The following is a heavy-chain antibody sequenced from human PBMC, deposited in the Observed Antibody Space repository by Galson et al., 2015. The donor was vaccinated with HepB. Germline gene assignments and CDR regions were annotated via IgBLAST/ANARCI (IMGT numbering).Heavy chain of an antibody. CDR2: ISTYNGNT. CDR3: ARATFWSGYYSYGMDV. CDR1: GYTFTSYP. V-gene: IGHV1-18*04. D-gene: IGHD3-3*01. Sequence: SVKVSCKASGYTFTSYPISWVRQAPGQGLEWMGWISTYNGNTSYVQKLQGRVTMTTDTPTTTAYMELRSLTSDDTAVYYCARATFWSGYYSYGMDVWGQGTTVTVSS. J-gene: IGHJ6*02.